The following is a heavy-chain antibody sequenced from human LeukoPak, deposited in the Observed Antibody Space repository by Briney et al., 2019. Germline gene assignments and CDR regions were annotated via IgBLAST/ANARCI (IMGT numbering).Heavy chain of an antibody. CDR3: ARDFAGHCSSSNCYADY. D-gene: IGHD2-2*01. V-gene: IGHV3-30*03. J-gene: IGHJ4*02. Sequence: GGSLRLSCSAAGFIFSNHDMHWVRQAPGKGLEWVGVISYEGSNTFYADFVKGRLTISRANSKTTLYLPMNSLRAGGTAVYYCARDFAGHCSSSNCYADYWGQGTLVTVSS. CDR2: ISYEGSNT. CDR1: GFIFSNHD.